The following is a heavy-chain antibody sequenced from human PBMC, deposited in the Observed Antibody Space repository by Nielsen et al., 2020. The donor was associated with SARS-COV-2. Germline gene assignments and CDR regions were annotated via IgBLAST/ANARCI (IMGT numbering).Heavy chain of an antibody. V-gene: IGHV4-39*01. CDR2: IYYSGST. Sequence: SETLSLTCTVSGGSISSSSYYWGWIRQPPGKGLEWIGSIYYSGSTYYNPSLKSRVTISVDTSKNQFSLKLSSVTAADTAVYYCARRRSWNDVPFDYWGQGTLVTVSS. CDR3: ARRRSWNDVPFDY. D-gene: IGHD1-1*01. CDR1: GGSISSSSYY. J-gene: IGHJ4*02.